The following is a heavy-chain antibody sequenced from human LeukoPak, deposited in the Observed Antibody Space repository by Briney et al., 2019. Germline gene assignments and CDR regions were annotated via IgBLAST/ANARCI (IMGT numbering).Heavy chain of an antibody. CDR1: GFTFDDYA. Sequence: GGSLRLSCAASGFTFDDYAMHWVRQAPGKGLEWVSGISWNSGSIGYADSVKGRFTISRDNAKSSLYLQMNSLRAEDTALYYCAKDGGEGYFDYWGQGTLVTVSS. CDR3: AKDGGEGYFDY. CDR2: ISWNSGSI. V-gene: IGHV3-9*01. D-gene: IGHD3-10*01. J-gene: IGHJ4*02.